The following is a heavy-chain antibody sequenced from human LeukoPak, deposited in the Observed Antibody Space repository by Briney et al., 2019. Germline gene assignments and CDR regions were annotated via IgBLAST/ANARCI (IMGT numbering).Heavy chain of an antibody. CDR1: GFTFSDYY. CDR3: ARSILPAANAIDY. J-gene: IGHJ4*02. V-gene: IGHV3-11*04. D-gene: IGHD2-2*01. CDR2: ISSSGSTI. Sequence: KPGGSLRLSCAASGFTFSDYYMNWIRQALGKGLEWVSYISSSGSTISYADSVKGRFTVSRDNAKNSLYLQMNSLRAEDTAVYYCARSILPAANAIDYWGQGTLVTVSS.